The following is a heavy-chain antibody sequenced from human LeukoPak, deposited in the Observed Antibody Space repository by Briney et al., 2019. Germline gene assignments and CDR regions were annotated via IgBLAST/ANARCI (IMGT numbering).Heavy chain of an antibody. D-gene: IGHD6-19*01. CDR3: ARVPRGYSSGWYYFDY. CDR2: ISSSSSYI. V-gene: IGHV3-21*01. CDR1: GFTFSSYS. J-gene: IGHJ4*02. Sequence: GGSLRLSCAASGFTFSSYSMNWVRQAPGKGLEWVSSISSSSSYIYYANSVKGRFTISRDNAKNSLYLQMNSLRAEDTAVYYCARVPRGYSSGWYYFDYWGQGTLVTVSS.